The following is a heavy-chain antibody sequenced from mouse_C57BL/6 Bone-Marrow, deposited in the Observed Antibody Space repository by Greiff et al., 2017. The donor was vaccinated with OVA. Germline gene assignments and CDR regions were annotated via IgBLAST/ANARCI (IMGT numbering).Heavy chain of an antibody. D-gene: IGHD2-14*01. V-gene: IGHV10-1*01. Sequence: EVQLQESGGGLVQPKGSLKLSCAASGFSFTTYAMNWVRQAPGKGLEWVARIRSKSNNYATYYADSVKDRFTISRDDSESMLYLQMNNVKTEETAMYYCGAIGARFAYWGQGTLVTVSA. CDR1: GFSFTTYA. J-gene: IGHJ3*01. CDR3: GAIGARFAY. CDR2: IRSKSNNYAT.